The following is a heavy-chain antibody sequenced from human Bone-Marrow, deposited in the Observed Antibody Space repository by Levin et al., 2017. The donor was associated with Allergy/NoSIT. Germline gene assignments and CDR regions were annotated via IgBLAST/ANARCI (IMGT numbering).Heavy chain of an antibody. CDR2: ISYDGSNK. CDR1: GFTFSSYG. Sequence: GESLKISCAASGFTFSSYGMHWVRQAPGKGLEWVAVISYDGSNKYYADSVKGRFTISRDNSKNTLYLQMNSLRAEDTAVYYCAIFSSSSGWYFDLWGRGTLVTVSS. J-gene: IGHJ2*01. CDR3: AIFSSSSGWYFDL. D-gene: IGHD6-6*01. V-gene: IGHV3-30*03.